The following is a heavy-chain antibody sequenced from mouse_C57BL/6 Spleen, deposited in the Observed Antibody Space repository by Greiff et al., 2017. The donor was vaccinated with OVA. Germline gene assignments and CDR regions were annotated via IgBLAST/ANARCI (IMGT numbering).Heavy chain of an antibody. CDR1: GFSFNTYA. D-gene: IGHD3-2*02. V-gene: IGHV10-1*01. J-gene: IGHJ3*01. CDR2: IRSKSNNYGT. Sequence: DVHLVESGGGLVQPKGSLKLSCAASGFSFNTYAMNWVRQAPGKGLEWVARIRSKSNNYGTYYADSVKDRFTISRDDSESRLYLKMNSWKTEDTAVYYCVGSTAQAAFAYWGQGTLVTVAA. CDR3: VGSTAQAAFAY.